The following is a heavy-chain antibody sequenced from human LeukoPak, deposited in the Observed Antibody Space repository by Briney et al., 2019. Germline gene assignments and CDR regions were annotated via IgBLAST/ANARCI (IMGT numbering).Heavy chain of an antibody. Sequence: SETLSLTCSVSGGSISSGYYYWTWIRQPAGKGLEYIGHIYASGSTNYNPSLKSRVTISIDTSKNQFSLKLTSMTAADTAVYYCARDSGGGSGSYYRYFDYWGQGTLVTVSS. J-gene: IGHJ4*02. D-gene: IGHD3-10*01. CDR1: GGSISSGYYY. V-gene: IGHV4-61*09. CDR3: ARDSGGGSGSYYRYFDY. CDR2: IYASGST.